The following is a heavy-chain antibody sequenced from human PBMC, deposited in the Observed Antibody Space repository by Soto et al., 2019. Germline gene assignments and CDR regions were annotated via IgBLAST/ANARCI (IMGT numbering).Heavy chain of an antibody. D-gene: IGHD5-12*01. V-gene: IGHV1-69*01. CDR2: SIPIFGTA. CDR3: ARGRGYSGDDHYYYFDMDV. CDR1: GGPFNNYP. J-gene: IGHJ6*02. Sequence: QVQLVQSGAEVKKPGSSVKVSCKASGGPFNNYPITWVRQAPGQGLEWMGGSIPIFGTANYAQKFQGRVTSSVDESTSTACVELSSLRSEDTAVYYCARGRGYSGDDHYYYFDMDVCGQGTMVSASS.